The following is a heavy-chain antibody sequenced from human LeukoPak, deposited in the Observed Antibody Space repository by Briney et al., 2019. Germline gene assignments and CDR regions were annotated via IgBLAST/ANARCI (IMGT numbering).Heavy chain of an antibody. CDR1: GGSISSYY. D-gene: IGHD3-10*01. CDR3: ARQQRPMVRGVIMGWFDP. V-gene: IGHV4-59*08. J-gene: IGHJ5*02. Sequence: SETLSLTCTVSGGSISSYYWSWIQQPPGKGLEWIGYIYYSGSTNYNPSLKSRVTISVDTSKNQFSLKLSSVTAADTAVYYCARQQRPMVRGVIMGWFDPWGQGTLVTVSS. CDR2: IYYSGST.